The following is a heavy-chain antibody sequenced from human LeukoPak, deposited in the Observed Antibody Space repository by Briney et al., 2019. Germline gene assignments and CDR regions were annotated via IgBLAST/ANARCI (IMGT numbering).Heavy chain of an antibody. CDR1: GFTFSSYW. V-gene: IGHV3-7*04. Sequence: GGSLRLSRVGSGFTFSSYWMTWVRQAPGKGLGWVVNIKDDGGEIYSVDSVKGPITISRDNANNSLYLQMSSLRAEDTAVYYCARARIDYWGQGTLVTVPS. J-gene: IGHJ4*02. CDR2: IKDDGGEI. CDR3: ARARIDY. D-gene: IGHD1-14*01.